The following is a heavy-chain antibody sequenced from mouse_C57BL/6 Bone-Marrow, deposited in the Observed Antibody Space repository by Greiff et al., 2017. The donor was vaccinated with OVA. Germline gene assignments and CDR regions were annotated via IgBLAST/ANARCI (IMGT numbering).Heavy chain of an antibody. D-gene: IGHD1-1*02. CDR2: IDPENGDT. V-gene: IGHV14-4*01. Sequence: VQLQQSGAELVRPGASVKLSCTASGFNIKDDYMHWVKQRPEQGLEWIGWIDPENGDTAYASKFQGKATITADTSSNTAYLQLRSLTSEDAAVYYCAPYGGFAYWGPGTLVTVSA. CDR3: APYGGFAY. CDR1: GFNIKDDY. J-gene: IGHJ3*01.